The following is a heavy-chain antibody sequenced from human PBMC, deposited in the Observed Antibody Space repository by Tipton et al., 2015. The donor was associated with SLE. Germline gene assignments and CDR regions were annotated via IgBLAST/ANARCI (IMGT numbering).Heavy chain of an antibody. CDR2: IYYSGST. D-gene: IGHD3-16*01. CDR1: GGSISSSSYY. Sequence: TLSLTCTVSGGSISSSSYYWGWIRQPPGKGLEWIGSIYYSGSTYYNPSLKSRVTISVDTSKNQFSLNLSSVTAADTAVYYCARVRSGGYYYGMDVWGQGTTVTVSS. J-gene: IGHJ6*02. CDR3: ARVRSGGYYYGMDV. V-gene: IGHV4-39*07.